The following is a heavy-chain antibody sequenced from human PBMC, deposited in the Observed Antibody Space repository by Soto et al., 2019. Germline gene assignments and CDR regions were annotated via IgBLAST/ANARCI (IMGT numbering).Heavy chain of an antibody. J-gene: IGHJ6*02. CDR3: AKDSEWLRSYYYGMDV. CDR1: GFTFSSYG. D-gene: IGHD5-12*01. Sequence: GGSLRLSCAASGFTFSSYGMHWVRQAPGKGLEWVAVISYDGSNKYYADSVKGRFTISRDNSKNTLYLQMNSLRAEDTAVYYCAKDSEWLRSYYYGMDVWGQGTTVTVS. V-gene: IGHV3-30*18. CDR2: ISYDGSNK.